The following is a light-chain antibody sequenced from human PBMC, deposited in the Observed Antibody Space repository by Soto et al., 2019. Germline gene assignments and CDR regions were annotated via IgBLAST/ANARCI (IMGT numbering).Light chain of an antibody. J-gene: IGLJ2*01. CDR2: EVI. CDR3: SSFTSTSTVI. Sequence: QSALTQPASVSGSLGQSITISCTGTSSDIGGHNYVSWYQLHPGKAPKVLIFEVIKRPSGVSTRFSGSKSSNMASLTISGLRPEDEGDYYCSSFTSTSTVILGGGTKVTVL. CDR1: SSDIGGHNY. V-gene: IGLV2-14*01.